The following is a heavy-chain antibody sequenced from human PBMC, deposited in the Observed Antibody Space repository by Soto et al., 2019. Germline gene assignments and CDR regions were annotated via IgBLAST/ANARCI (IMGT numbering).Heavy chain of an antibody. V-gene: IGHV3-74*01. D-gene: IGHD3-10*01. CDR3: ASDRSPYYYGSGTPHY. J-gene: IGHJ4*02. CDR1: GFTFSSYW. Sequence: EVQLVESGGGLVQPGGSLRLSCAASGFTFSSYWMHWVRQAPGKGLVWVSRINSDETNRNYADSVKVRFTISRDNAKNTLYLQMNNLRADETAVYYCASDRSPYYYGSGTPHYWGQGTLVTVSS. CDR2: INSDETNR.